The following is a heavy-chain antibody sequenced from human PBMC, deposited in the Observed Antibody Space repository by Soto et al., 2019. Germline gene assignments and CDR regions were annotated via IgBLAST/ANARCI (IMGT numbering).Heavy chain of an antibody. CDR1: GFTFSSYW. D-gene: IGHD6-13*01. CDR2: INSDGSST. CDR3: AQGIAAVGFDY. Sequence: EVQLVESGGGLVQPGGSLRLSCAASGFTFSSYWMHWVRQAPGKGLEWVSRINSDGSSTSYADSVKGRFTISRDNAKNTLYPQMNSLRAEDTAVYYCAQGIAAVGFDYWGQGTLVTVSS. J-gene: IGHJ4*02. V-gene: IGHV3-74*01.